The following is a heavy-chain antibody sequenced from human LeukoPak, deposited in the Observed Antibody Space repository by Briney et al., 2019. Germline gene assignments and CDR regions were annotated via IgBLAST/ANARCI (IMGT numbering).Heavy chain of an antibody. J-gene: IGHJ4*02. CDR3: AKDGGYCSSTSCYSSNFDY. CDR2: ISGSGGST. D-gene: IGHD2-2*01. CDR1: GFTFSSYA. V-gene: IGHV3-23*01. Sequence: GGSLRLSCAASGFTFSSYAMSWVRQAPGKGLEWVSAISGSGGSTYYADSVKGRFTISRDNSKNTLCLQMNSLRAEDTAVYYCAKDGGYCSSTSCYSSNFDYWGQGTLVTVSS.